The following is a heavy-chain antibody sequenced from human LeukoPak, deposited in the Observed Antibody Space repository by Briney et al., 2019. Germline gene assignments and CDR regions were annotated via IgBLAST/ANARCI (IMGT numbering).Heavy chain of an antibody. Sequence: ASVKVSCKASGYTFTGYYMHWVRQAPGQGLEWMGWINPNTGGTNYAQKFQGRITMTRDTSINTAYMELSRLRSDDTAMYYCAREGSDSSGYQGSWGQGTLVTVSS. J-gene: IGHJ5*02. V-gene: IGHV1-2*02. D-gene: IGHD3-22*01. CDR1: GYTFTGYY. CDR3: AREGSDSSGYQGS. CDR2: INPNTGGT.